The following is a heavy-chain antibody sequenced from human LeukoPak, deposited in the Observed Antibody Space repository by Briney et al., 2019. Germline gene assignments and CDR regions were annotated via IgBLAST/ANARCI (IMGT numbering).Heavy chain of an antibody. CDR1: RFTFSNYS. CDR3: ARGRAVVVPAASMDV. Sequence: GGSLRLSCAASRFTFSNYSMNWVRQAPGKGLEWVSSISSSSSYIYYADSVEGRFTISRDNAKNSLYLQMNSLRAEDTAVYYCARGRAVVVPAASMDVWGQGTTVTVSS. V-gene: IGHV3-21*01. J-gene: IGHJ6*02. CDR2: ISSSSSYI. D-gene: IGHD2-2*01.